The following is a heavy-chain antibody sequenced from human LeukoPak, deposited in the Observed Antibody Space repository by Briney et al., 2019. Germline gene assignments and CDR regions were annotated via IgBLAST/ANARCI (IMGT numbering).Heavy chain of an antibody. J-gene: IGHJ4*02. D-gene: IGHD3-10*01. CDR1: GFTYDDYA. Sequence: GGSLRLSCAASGFTYDDYAMHWVRQAPGKGLEWVSGISWNSGSIGYADSVKGRFTISRDNAKNSLYLQMNSLRAEDTALYYCAKDFGSAAGPIDYWGQGTLVTVSS. CDR2: ISWNSGSI. CDR3: AKDFGSAAGPIDY. V-gene: IGHV3-9*01.